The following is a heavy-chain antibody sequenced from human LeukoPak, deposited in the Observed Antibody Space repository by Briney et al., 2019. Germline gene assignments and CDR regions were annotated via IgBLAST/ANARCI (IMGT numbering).Heavy chain of an antibody. V-gene: IGHV1-2*06. D-gene: IGHD3-22*01. CDR1: GYTFTGYY. Sequence: ASVKVSCKASGYTFTGYYMHWVRQAPGQGLEWMGRINPHSGGTNYAQKFQGRVTMTRDTSISTAYMELSRLRSDDTAVYYCARDLPVYYYDSSGYLSDYWGQGTLVTVSS. CDR2: INPHSGGT. CDR3: ARDLPVYYYDSSGYLSDY. J-gene: IGHJ4*02.